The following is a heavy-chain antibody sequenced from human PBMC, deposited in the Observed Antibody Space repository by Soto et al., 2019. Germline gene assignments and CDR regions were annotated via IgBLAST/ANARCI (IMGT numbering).Heavy chain of an antibody. CDR3: ARDLAYYDILTGYGGGWFDP. D-gene: IGHD3-9*01. CDR1: GYTFTSYG. Sequence: QVQLVQSGAEVKKPGASVKVSCKASGYTFTSYGISWVRQAPGQGLEWMGWISAYNGNTNYAQKLQGRVTMTTDTSTSTAYMELRSLRSDDTAVYYCARDLAYYDILTGYGGGWFDPWGQGTLVTVSS. CDR2: ISAYNGNT. V-gene: IGHV1-18*01. J-gene: IGHJ5*02.